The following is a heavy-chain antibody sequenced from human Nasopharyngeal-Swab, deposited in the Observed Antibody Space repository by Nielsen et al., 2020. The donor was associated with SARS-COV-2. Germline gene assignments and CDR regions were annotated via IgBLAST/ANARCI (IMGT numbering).Heavy chain of an antibody. J-gene: IGHJ6*03. CDR2: IYYSGST. CDR3: ARARQGITIFGVLYYYYMDV. Sequence: SETLSLTCTVSGGSINSGDYYWSWIRQPPGKGLEWIGYIYYSGSTYYNPSLKSRVTISVDTSKNQFSLKLSSVTAADTAVYYCARARQGITIFGVLYYYYMDVWGKGTTVTVSS. D-gene: IGHD3-3*01. V-gene: IGHV4-30-4*01. CDR1: GGSINSGDYY.